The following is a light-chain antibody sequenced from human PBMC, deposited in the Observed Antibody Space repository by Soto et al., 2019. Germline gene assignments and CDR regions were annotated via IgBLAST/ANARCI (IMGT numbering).Light chain of an antibody. CDR3: QQLHSYPIT. J-gene: IGKJ5*01. V-gene: IGKV1-9*01. Sequence: DIEMTQSPSSLSASVGDEVTITCRASQTIMTYLNWYQQKPGKAPKLLIYGASTLQSGVPSRFRGSESGAVFTLTISSLQPEDFATYYCQQLHSYPITFGQGTRLEI. CDR1: QTIMTY. CDR2: GAS.